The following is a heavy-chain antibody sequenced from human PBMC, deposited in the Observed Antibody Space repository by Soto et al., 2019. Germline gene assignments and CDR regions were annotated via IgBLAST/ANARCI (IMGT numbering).Heavy chain of an antibody. CDR3: ARPPRS. CDR2: IYYSGST. Sequence: QVQLQESGPGLVKPSQTLSLTCTVSGGSISSGGYYWSWIRQHPGKGLEWIGYIYYSGSTYYNPSLKRRFTTPGDASKNHFPRTLSSVTAADPAAYYWARPPRSGGQETLATVSS. CDR1: GGSISSGGYY. J-gene: IGHJ4*02. V-gene: IGHV4-31*03.